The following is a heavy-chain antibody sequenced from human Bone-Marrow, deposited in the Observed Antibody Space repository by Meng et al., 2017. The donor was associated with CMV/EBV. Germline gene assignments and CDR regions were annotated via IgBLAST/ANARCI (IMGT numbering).Heavy chain of an antibody. J-gene: IGHJ5*02. CDR3: ARDGTYCSSTSCHNWFDP. Sequence: SVKVSCKASGGTFSSYAISWVRQAPGQGLEWMGGIIPILGIANYAQKFQGRVTITADKSTSTAYMELSSLRSEDTAVYYCARDGTYCSSTSCHNWFDPWGQGTLVTVSS. CDR2: IIPILGIA. D-gene: IGHD2-2*01. CDR1: GGTFSSYA. V-gene: IGHV1-69*10.